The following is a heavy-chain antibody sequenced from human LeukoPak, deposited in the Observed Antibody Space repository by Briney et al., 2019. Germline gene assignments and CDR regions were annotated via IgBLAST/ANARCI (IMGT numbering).Heavy chain of an antibody. CDR1: GYTFNGYY. CDR2: INSNSGGT. J-gene: IGHJ4*02. Sequence: ASVKVSCKASGYTFNGYYIHWVRQAPGQGLEWMGWINSNSGGTIYAQKFQGRVSMTRDTSISTAYMELSSLRSDDTAIYYCTRGDYWGQGTLVTVSS. CDR3: TRGDY. V-gene: IGHV1-2*02.